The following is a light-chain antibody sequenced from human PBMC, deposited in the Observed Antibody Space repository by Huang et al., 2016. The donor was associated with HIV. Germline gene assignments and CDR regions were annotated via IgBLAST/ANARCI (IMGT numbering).Light chain of an antibody. CDR2: GAS. V-gene: IGKV3-20*01. J-gene: IGKJ2*01. Sequence: EVVLTQSPGTLSLSPGGRATLSCKASQIIRGSYLAWYQQKPGQPPRLLLFGASTRASGTPGRFSGAGSGTDFNLTITGLKTDDFALYFCHHYEGFNFGQGTRLDIK. CDR1: QIIRGSY. CDR3: HHYEGFN.